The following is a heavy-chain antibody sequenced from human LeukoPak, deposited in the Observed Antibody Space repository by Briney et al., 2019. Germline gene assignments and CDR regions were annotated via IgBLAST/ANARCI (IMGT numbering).Heavy chain of an antibody. Sequence: GGSLRLSCAASGFTFSSYSMNWVRQAPGKGLEWVSSISSSGSYIYYADSVKGRFTISRDNAKNSLYLQMNSLRAEDTAVYYCASIIGGYSYGFDYWGQGTLVTVSS. CDR3: ASIIGGYSYGFDY. J-gene: IGHJ4*02. D-gene: IGHD5-18*01. CDR1: GFTFSSYS. CDR2: ISSSGSYI. V-gene: IGHV3-21*01.